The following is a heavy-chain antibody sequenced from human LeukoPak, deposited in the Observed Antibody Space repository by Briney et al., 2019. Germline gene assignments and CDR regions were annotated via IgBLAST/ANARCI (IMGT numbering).Heavy chain of an antibody. D-gene: IGHD4-11*01. V-gene: IGHV3-9*01. CDR2: ISWKSDNV. Sequence: GGSLRLSCAASGFTFGDYAMHWVRQSPGKGLEWVSSISWKSDNVDYADSVKGRFTISRDNAWKSLYLQMNSLRGEDTALYYCAKDMSKYYYFHGLDVWGQGTTVTVSS. CDR1: GFTFGDYA. J-gene: IGHJ6*02. CDR3: AKDMSKYYYFHGLDV.